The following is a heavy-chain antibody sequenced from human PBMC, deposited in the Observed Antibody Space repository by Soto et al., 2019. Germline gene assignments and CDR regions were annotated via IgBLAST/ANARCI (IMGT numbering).Heavy chain of an antibody. CDR1: GGSISSGGYY. CDR3: ARDLNSSGSFDY. D-gene: IGHD3-22*01. V-gene: IGHV4-61*08. Sequence: SETLSLTCTVSGGSISSGGYYWSWIRQHPGKGLEWIGYIYYSGSTNYNPSLKSRVTISVDTSKNQFSLKLSSVTAADTAVYYCARDLNSSGSFDYWGQGTLVTVSS. J-gene: IGHJ4*02. CDR2: IYYSGST.